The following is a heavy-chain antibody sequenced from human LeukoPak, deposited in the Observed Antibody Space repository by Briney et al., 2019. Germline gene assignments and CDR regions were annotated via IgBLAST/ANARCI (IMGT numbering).Heavy chain of an antibody. CDR2: ITSSGTYT. J-gene: IGHJ4*02. V-gene: IGHV3-21*01. CDR1: GFTFSNYN. Sequence: GGSLRLSCADSGFTFSNYNMNWVRQAPGKAMEWVSSITSSGTYTFYADSVKGRFTISRDNAKTSLYLQMNSLRAEDTAVYYCARATDYFDYWGQGTLVTVSS. CDR3: ARATDYFDY.